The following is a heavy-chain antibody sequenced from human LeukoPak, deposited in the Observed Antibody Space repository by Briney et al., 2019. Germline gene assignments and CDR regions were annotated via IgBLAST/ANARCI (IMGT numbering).Heavy chain of an antibody. CDR3: ARVGNNYYYDSSGYPDY. V-gene: IGHV7-4-1*02. CDR2: INTNTGNP. CDR1: GYTFTSYA. D-gene: IGHD3-22*01. J-gene: IGHJ4*02. Sequence: ASVKVSCKASGYTFTSYAMKWGRQGPGQGLEWGGWINTNTGNPTYAQGLTGRFVFSLDTSVSTAYLQISSLKAEDTAVYYCARVGNNYYYDSSGYPDYWGQGTLVTVSS.